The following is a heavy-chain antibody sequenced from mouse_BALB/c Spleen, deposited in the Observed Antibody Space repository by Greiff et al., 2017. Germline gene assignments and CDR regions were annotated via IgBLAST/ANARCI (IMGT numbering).Heavy chain of an antibody. CDR1: GFTFSSYA. D-gene: IGHD2-12*01. V-gene: IGHV5-6-5*01. CDR3: ARNSRLAY. Sequence: EVKLVESGGGLVKPGGSLKLSCAASGFTFSSYAMSWVRQTPEKRLEWVASISSGGSTYYPDSVKGRFTISRDNARNILYLQMSSLRSEDTAMYYCARNSRLAYWGQGTLVTVSA. J-gene: IGHJ3*01. CDR2: ISSGGST.